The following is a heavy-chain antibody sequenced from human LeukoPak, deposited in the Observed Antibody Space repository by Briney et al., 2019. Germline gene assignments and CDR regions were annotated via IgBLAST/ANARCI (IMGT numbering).Heavy chain of an antibody. CDR2: INPHSGGA. CDR3: TRFEGYGGKRDVFDI. J-gene: IGHJ3*02. CDR1: EYTFTAYN. Sequence: GASVKVSCKASEYTFTAYNINWVRKAPEQGLEWMGWINPHSGGAVYAQGFEGRVTMTRDTSISTAYMELNNLRSDDTAFYYCTRFEGYGGKRDVFDIWGQGTMVTVSS. D-gene: IGHD4-23*01. V-gene: IGHV1-2*02.